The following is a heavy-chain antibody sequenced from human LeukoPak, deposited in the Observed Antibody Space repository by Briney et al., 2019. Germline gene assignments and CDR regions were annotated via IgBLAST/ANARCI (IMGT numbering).Heavy chain of an antibody. J-gene: IGHJ4*02. Sequence: GGSLRLSCAASGFTFSSYEMNWVRQAPGKGLEWVSYISSSGSTIYYADSVKGRFTISRDNAKNSLYLQMDSLRAEDTAVYYCARGWTYYFDYWGQGTLVTVSS. CDR2: ISSSGSTI. CDR3: ARGWTYYFDY. D-gene: IGHD3/OR15-3a*01. CDR1: GFTFSSYE. V-gene: IGHV3-48*03.